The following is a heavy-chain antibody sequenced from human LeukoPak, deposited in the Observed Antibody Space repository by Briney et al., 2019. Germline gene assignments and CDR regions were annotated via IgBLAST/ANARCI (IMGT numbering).Heavy chain of an antibody. CDR1: GYTFSDFY. Sequence: ASVKVSCKASGYTFSDFYIHWVRQAPGPGLEYVGWITPKSGDTYSPQRFQGRVTMTRDASISTAYMELSSLRSDDTAAYFCARVRLADERAWAYWGQGTLVTVSS. CDR3: ARVRLADERAWAY. J-gene: IGHJ4*02. D-gene: IGHD3-3*02. CDR2: ITPKSGDT. V-gene: IGHV1-2*02.